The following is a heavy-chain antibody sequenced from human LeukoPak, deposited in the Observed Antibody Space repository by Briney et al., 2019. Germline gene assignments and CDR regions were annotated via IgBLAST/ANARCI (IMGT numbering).Heavy chain of an antibody. CDR1: GFTFSSYW. D-gene: IGHD6-6*01. CDR3: ANSYSSSPTFDY. J-gene: IGHJ4*02. CDR2: INSDGSST. V-gene: IGHV3-74*01. Sequence: GGSLRLSCAASGFTFSSYWMHWVRQAPGEGLVWVSRINSDGSSTSYADSVKGRFTISRDNAKNTLYLQMNSLRAEDTAVYYCANSYSSSPTFDYWGQGTLVTVSS.